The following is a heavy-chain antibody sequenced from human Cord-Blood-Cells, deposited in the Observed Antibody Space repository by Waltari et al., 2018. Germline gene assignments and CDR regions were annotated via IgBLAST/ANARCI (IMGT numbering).Heavy chain of an antibody. CDR2: IIPIFGTA. Sequence: QVQLVQSGAEVKKPGSSVKVSCKASGGTFSSYAISWVSQPPGQGLEWMGVIIPIFGTANYAKKFQGRVTITADESTSTAYMELSSLRSEDTAVYYCASGVFAWSNYYFDYWGQGTLVTVSS. CDR1: GGTFSSYA. D-gene: IGHD4-4*01. J-gene: IGHJ4*02. CDR3: ASGVFAWSNYYFDY. V-gene: IGHV1-69*01.